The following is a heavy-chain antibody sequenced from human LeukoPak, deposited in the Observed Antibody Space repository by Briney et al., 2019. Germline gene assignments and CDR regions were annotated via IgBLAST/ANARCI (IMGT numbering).Heavy chain of an antibody. CDR3: ATWGDTTAEYFQR. D-gene: IGHD2-21*02. CDR2: INPDGRDT. V-gene: IGHV3-7*01. J-gene: IGHJ1*01. Sequence: GGSLRLSCVVSGFTFNSCWMNWVRQAPGKGLEWVAHINPDGRDTYYVDSVKGRFTISRDNAQNSMYLQMNSLRVEDTAVYYCATWGDTTAEYFQRWGQGILVTVSS. CDR1: GFTFNSCW.